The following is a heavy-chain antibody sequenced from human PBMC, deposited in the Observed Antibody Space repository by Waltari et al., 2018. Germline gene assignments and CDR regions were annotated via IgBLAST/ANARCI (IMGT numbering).Heavy chain of an antibody. D-gene: IGHD6-13*01. CDR3: ARRGSKQQLVWRRYFDY. CDR2: INHSGST. CDR1: GGSFSGSY. J-gene: IGHJ4*02. Sequence: QVQLQQWGAGLLKPSETLSLTCAVYGGSFSGSYWSWIRQPPGKGLEWIGEINHSGSTNYNPSLKSRVTISVDTSKNQFSLKLSSVTAADTAVYYCARRGSKQQLVWRRYFDYWGQGTLVTVSS. V-gene: IGHV4-34*01.